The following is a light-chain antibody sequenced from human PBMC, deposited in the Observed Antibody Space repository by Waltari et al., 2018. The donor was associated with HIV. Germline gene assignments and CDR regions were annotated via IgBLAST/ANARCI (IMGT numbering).Light chain of an antibody. Sequence: QPFLTQPPSAPGTPGQTVPTSCSGCRSTTQKHNAYRYQQLPGMTPKLLIYKNFLRPSGVPDRFAASKSGTSASLTISGLRSADEADYYCVGWDSSLSAYVFGAGTKVAVL. CDR3: VGWDSSLSAYV. J-gene: IGLJ1*01. CDR2: KNF. CDR1: RSTTQKHN. V-gene: IGLV1-47*01.